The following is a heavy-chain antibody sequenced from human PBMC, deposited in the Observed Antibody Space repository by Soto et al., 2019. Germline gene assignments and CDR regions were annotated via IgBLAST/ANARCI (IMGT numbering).Heavy chain of an antibody. Sequence: GGSLRLSCAASGLTFSTSAMSWVRQAPGKGLEWVSLISASGRSTDYADSVKGRFTISRDNSKSTVYLQMNSLRADDTAVYYCAKDPTSEKLQPDYGMDVWGQGTTVTVSS. CDR3: AKDPTSEKLQPDYGMDV. J-gene: IGHJ6*02. D-gene: IGHD2-15*01. CDR2: ISASGRST. V-gene: IGHV3-23*01. CDR1: GLTFSTSA.